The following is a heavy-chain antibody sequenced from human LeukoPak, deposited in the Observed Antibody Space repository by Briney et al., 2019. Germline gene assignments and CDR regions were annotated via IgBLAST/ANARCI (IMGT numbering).Heavy chain of an antibody. V-gene: IGHV1-69*04. D-gene: IGHD3-9*01. CDR3: ARDRGYDILTGYYSTYYYYGMDV. J-gene: IGHJ6*02. CDR1: GGTFSSYA. Sequence: WASVKVSCTASGGTFSSYAISWVRQAPGQGLEWMGRIIPILGIANYAQKFQGRVTITADKSTSTAYMELSSLRSEDTAVYYCARDRGYDILTGYYSTYYYYGMDVWGQGTTVTVSS. CDR2: IIPILGIA.